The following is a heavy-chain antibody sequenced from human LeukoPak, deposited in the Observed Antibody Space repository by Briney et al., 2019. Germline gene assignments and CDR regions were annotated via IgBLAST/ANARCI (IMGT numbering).Heavy chain of an antibody. Sequence: PGGPLSLSCAASGFTFSRNGMHWVRQAPGKGLEWVAVIWYDGSKKYYADSVKGRFTISRDNSKNTLSLKMNSLRAEDTAVYYCARDNAAYFDYWGQGTLVTVSA. V-gene: IGHV3-33*01. CDR2: IWYDGSKK. J-gene: IGHJ4*02. CDR3: ARDNAAYFDY. CDR1: GFTFSRNG.